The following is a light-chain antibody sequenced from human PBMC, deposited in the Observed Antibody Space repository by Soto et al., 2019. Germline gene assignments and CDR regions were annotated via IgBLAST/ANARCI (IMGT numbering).Light chain of an antibody. CDR3: AAWDDSLNGPV. Sequence: QSVLTQPPSASGTPGQRVTISCSGTSSNIGSNTVNWYQQFPGTAPKLLIYSSNRRPSGVPDRFSGSKSGTSASLAISGLQSEDEADYYCAAWDDSLNGPVFGGGTKLTVL. J-gene: IGLJ2*01. CDR2: SSN. CDR1: SSNIGSNT. V-gene: IGLV1-44*01.